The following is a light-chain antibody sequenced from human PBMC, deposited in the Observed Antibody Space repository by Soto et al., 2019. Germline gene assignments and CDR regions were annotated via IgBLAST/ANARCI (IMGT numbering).Light chain of an antibody. Sequence: ERVLTQSPATLSVSPGERATLSCRASQSVSSNLAWYQQNPGQAPRLLIYDASSRATGIPASFSGSGSGTEFTHTISSLQSEDFALYYCQQYNNWTPYTFGQGTKLEIK. CDR3: QQYNNWTPYT. J-gene: IGKJ2*01. V-gene: IGKV3-15*01. CDR1: QSVSSN. CDR2: DAS.